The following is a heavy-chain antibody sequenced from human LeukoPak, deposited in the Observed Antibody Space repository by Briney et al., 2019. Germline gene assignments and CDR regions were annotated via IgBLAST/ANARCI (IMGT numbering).Heavy chain of an antibody. CDR2: ISYDGSNK. D-gene: IGHD3-3*01. J-gene: IGHJ4*02. Sequence: PGGSLRLSCAASGFTFSSYAMHWVRQAPGKGLEWVAVISYDGSNKYYADSVKGRFTISRDNSKNTLYLQMNSLRAEDTAVYYCAKAKYDFWSGYYTFDYWGQGTLVTVSS. V-gene: IGHV3-30*04. CDR1: GFTFSSYA. CDR3: AKAKYDFWSGYYTFDY.